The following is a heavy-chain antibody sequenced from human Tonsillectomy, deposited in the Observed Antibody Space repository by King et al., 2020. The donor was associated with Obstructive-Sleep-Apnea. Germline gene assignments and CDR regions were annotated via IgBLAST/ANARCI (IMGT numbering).Heavy chain of an antibody. J-gene: IGHJ4*02. CDR2: IYNSGST. CDR3: ARHRLLWFGDFDY. CDR1: GGSISRYY. D-gene: IGHD3-10*01. Sequence: VQLQESGPGLVKPSETLSLTCTVSGGSISRYYWNWIRQPPGKGLEWIGYIYNSGSTNYNPSLKSRVTKSVDTSKNQFSLKLSSVTAADTAVYYCARHRLLWFGDFDYWGQGTLVTVSS. V-gene: IGHV4-59*08.